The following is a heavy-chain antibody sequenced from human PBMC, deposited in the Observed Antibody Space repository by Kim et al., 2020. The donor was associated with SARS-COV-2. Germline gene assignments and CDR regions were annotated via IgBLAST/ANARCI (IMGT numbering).Heavy chain of an antibody. CDR3: ARELIAAAGTAPYNWFDP. V-gene: IGHV4-30-2*04. Sequence: KSRVTISVDTSKNQFSLKLRSVTAADTAVYYCARELIAAAGTAPYNWFDPWGQGTLVTVSS. D-gene: IGHD6-13*01. J-gene: IGHJ5*02.